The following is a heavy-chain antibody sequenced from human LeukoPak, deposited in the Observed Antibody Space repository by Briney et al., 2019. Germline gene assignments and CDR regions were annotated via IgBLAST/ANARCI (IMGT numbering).Heavy chain of an antibody. Sequence: PGRPLRLSCAASGFTFSSYGMHWVRQAPGKGLEWVAVISYDGSNKYYADSVKGRFTISRDNSKNTLYLQMNSLRAEDTAVYYCAKYPAALLLAGALDVWGQGTTVTVSS. D-gene: IGHD3-10*01. CDR3: AKYPAALLLAGALDV. J-gene: IGHJ6*02. CDR1: GFTFSSYG. CDR2: ISYDGSNK. V-gene: IGHV3-30*18.